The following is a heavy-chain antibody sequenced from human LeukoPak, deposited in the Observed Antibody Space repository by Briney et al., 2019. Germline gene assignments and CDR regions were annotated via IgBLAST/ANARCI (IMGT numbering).Heavy chain of an antibody. V-gene: IGHV4-39*07. Sequence: KTSETLSLTCTVSGGSISSSSYYWGWIRQPPGKGLEWIGSIYYSGSTYYNPSLKSRVTISVDTSKNQFSLRLRSVTAADTAVYFCARGRVSSSTWYSTYYYYFYMDVWGKGTTVTVSS. CDR2: IYYSGST. D-gene: IGHD1-1*01. CDR1: GGSISSSSYY. J-gene: IGHJ6*03. CDR3: ARGRVSSSTWYSTYYYYFYMDV.